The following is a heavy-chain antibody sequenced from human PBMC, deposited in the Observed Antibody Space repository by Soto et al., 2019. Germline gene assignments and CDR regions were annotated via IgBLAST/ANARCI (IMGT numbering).Heavy chain of an antibody. J-gene: IGHJ6*02. Sequence: GESLKISCKGSGYSFTSYWIGWVRQMPEKGLEWMGIIYPGDSDTRYSPSFQGQVTISADKSISTAYLQWSSLKASDTAMYYCARHKLFGRGPDFYYYYGRDVWGQGTTVTVSS. CDR2: IYPGDSDT. CDR3: ARHKLFGRGPDFYYYYGRDV. V-gene: IGHV5-51*01. D-gene: IGHD1-26*01. CDR1: GYSFTSYW.